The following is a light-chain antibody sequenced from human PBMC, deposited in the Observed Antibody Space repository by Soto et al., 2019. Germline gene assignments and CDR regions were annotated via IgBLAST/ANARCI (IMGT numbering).Light chain of an antibody. J-gene: IGKJ5*01. CDR3: QQYNAYPIT. CDR1: QGISRW. Sequence: DVQMTQSPSTLSASVGDRVTIICRASQGISRWLAWYQQKPGKAPKILIFDVSSLESGVPSRFSGSGSGTDFILTICGVQPDDFGTYYCQQYNAYPITFGQGTRLE. CDR2: DVS. V-gene: IGKV1-5*02.